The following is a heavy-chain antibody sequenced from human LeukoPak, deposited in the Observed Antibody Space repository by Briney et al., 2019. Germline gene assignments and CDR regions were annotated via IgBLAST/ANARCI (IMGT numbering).Heavy chain of an antibody. Sequence: AASVKVSCKASGYTFTSYGISWVRQAPGQGLEWMGWISAYNGNTNYAQKLQGRVTMTTDTSTSTAYMELRSLRSEDTAVYYCARESMYSGSYYSDAFDIWGQGTMVTVSS. CDR2: ISAYNGNT. CDR3: ARESMYSGSYYSDAFDI. CDR1: GYTFTSYG. D-gene: IGHD1-26*01. J-gene: IGHJ3*02. V-gene: IGHV1-18*01.